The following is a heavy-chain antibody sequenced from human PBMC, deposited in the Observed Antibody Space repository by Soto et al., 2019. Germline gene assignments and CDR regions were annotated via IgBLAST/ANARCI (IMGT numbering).Heavy chain of an antibody. CDR1: GFTFDDYT. V-gene: IGHV3-43*01. J-gene: IGHJ6*02. CDR2: ISWDGGST. Sequence: GGSLRLSCAASGFTFDDYTMHWVRQAPGRGLEWVSLISWDGGSTYYADSVKGRFTISRDNSKNSLYLNMDSMRVEDTATYYCVRGTPTPALDIWGRGTTVTVSS. CDR3: VRGTPTPALDI. D-gene: IGHD1-7*01.